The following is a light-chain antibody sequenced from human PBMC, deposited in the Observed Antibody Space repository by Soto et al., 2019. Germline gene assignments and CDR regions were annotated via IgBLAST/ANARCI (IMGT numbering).Light chain of an antibody. CDR3: QQYDTSPRT. V-gene: IGKV3-20*01. CDR1: QSVSSNY. CDR2: GAS. Sequence: PGERATLSCRASQSVSSNYLAWYQQNRGQAPRLLIYGASSRATGIPTRFSGSGSGTDFTLTISRLEPEDFAVYYCQQYDTSPRTFGQGTKVEI. J-gene: IGKJ1*01.